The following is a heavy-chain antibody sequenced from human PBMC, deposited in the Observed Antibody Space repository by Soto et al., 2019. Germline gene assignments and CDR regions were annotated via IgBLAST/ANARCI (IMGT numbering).Heavy chain of an antibody. Sequence: SETLSLTCTVSGASMSTSPYYWDWIRQPPGKGLEWIGSFYYTGSTYYKLSPKSRVTISVDTSKNQFSLNLTSVTAADTAVYYCARSTAKLDYWGQGTLVTVSS. J-gene: IGHJ4*02. V-gene: IGHV4-39*01. CDR2: FYYTGST. CDR1: GASMSTSPYY. D-gene: IGHD2-21*02. CDR3: ARSTAKLDY.